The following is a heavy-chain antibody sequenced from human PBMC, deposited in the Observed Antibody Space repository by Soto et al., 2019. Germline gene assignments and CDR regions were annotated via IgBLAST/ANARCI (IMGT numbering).Heavy chain of an antibody. J-gene: IGHJ4*02. CDR3: ARGDVDTAMVFEVDHPVQFDD. Sequence: SETLSLTCTVSGGSVSSGSYYWSWIRQPPGKGLEWIGYIYYSGSTNYNPSLKSRVTISVDTSKNQFSLKLSSVTAADTAVYYCARGDVDTAMVFEVDHPVQFDDWGQGTLVTVSS. D-gene: IGHD5-18*01. V-gene: IGHV4-61*01. CDR1: GGSVSSGSYY. CDR2: IYYSGST.